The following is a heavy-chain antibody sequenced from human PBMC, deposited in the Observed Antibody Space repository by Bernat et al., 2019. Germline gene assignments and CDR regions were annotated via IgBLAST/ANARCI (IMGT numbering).Heavy chain of an antibody. V-gene: IGHV3-64*01. CDR3: ARGDIVVVVAATLFGGMDV. CDR1: GFPFSSYA. J-gene: IGHJ6*02. Sequence: EVQLVESGGGLVQPGGSLRLSCAASGFPFSSYAMHWVRQPPGQGLEYVSAISSNGGSTYYANSVKGRFTISRDNSKNTLYLQMGSLRAEDMAVYYCARGDIVVVVAATLFGGMDVWGQGTTVTVSS. D-gene: IGHD2-15*01. CDR2: ISSNGGST.